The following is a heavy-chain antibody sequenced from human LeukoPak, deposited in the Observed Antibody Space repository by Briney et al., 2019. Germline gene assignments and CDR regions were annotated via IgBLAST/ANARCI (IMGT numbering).Heavy chain of an antibody. Sequence: QPGGSLRLSCAASGFTFSSYGMHWVRQAPGKGLEWVANIKQDGSEKHYVDSVKGRFTISRDNAKNSLYLQMNSLRAEDTAVYYCAELGITMIGGVWGKGTAVTISS. CDR3: AELGITMIGGV. CDR2: IKQDGSEK. CDR1: GFTFSSYG. J-gene: IGHJ6*04. D-gene: IGHD3-10*02. V-gene: IGHV3-7*01.